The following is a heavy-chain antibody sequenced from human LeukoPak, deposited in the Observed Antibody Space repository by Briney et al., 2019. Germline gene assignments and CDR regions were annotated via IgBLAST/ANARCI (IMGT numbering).Heavy chain of an antibody. CDR1: GYSFTTYW. Sequence: GESLKISCKGSGYSFTTYWIGWVRRMPGKGLEWMGIIYPGDSDTRYSPSLQGQVTFSADKSITTAYLQWSSLKASDTAMYYCARRSVTGSDAFDIWGQGTMVTVSS. V-gene: IGHV5-51*01. CDR3: ARRSVTGSDAFDI. J-gene: IGHJ3*02. CDR2: IYPGDSDT. D-gene: IGHD2-21*02.